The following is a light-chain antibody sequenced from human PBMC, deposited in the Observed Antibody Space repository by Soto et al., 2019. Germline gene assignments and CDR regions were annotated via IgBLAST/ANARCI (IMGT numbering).Light chain of an antibody. CDR3: QQYNNWPSGT. Sequence: VTQCAATLSVSPGDRATLSCRASQSFXSNFDWDQQKPGQATRMLSXDQSTRAAGIPARFIGSGSGREFTLTISSLKSEYFSVYYCQQYNNWPSGTFGQGTKVDIK. CDR2: DQS. J-gene: IGKJ1*01. CDR1: QSFXSN. V-gene: IGKV3-15*01.